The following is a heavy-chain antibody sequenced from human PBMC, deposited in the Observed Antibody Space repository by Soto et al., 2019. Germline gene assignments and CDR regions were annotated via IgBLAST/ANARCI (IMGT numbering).Heavy chain of an antibody. CDR1: GFTFSSYG. CDR3: ARAPGGTTSYYYYGMDV. Sequence: QVQLVESGGGVVQPGRSLRLSCAASGFTFSSYGMHWVRQAPGKGLEWVAVISYDGSNKYYADSVKGRFTISRDNSKNTLYLQMNSLRAEDTAVYYCARAPGGTTSYYYYGMDVWGQGTTVTVSS. CDR2: ISYDGSNK. J-gene: IGHJ6*02. D-gene: IGHD1-7*01. V-gene: IGHV3-30*03.